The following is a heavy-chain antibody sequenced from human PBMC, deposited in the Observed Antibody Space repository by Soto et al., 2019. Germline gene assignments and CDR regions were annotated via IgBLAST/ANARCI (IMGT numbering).Heavy chain of an antibody. CDR3: AKRTSGTTWGESDY. CDR1: GYIFSDYG. V-gene: IGHV1-18*04. Sequence: QVQVMQSGAEVKKPGDSVKVSCKTSGYIFSDYGINWVRQAPGQGLEWMGWISGYSGNANLAQKFQGRVTMTTDKSTRTAYMELRRMRSDDPAGYYCAKRTSGTTWGESDYWGQGTLVTVSS. J-gene: IGHJ4*02. CDR2: ISGYSGNA. D-gene: IGHD4-17*01.